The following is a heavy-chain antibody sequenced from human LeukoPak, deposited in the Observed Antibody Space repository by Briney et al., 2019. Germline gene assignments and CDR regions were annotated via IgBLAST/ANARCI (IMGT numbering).Heavy chain of an antibody. CDR3: ARDRAGKTVTNLIDY. D-gene: IGHD4-17*01. V-gene: IGHV1-2*02. CDR1: GYSFTGYY. J-gene: IGHJ4*02. Sequence: ASVKVSCKASGYSFTGYYMHWVRQAPGQGLEWMGWINPDSGGTYYAQNFQGRAIMTRDTSISTGYMELSSLRSDDTAVYYCARDRAGKTVTNLIDYWGKGTLVTVSS. CDR2: INPDSGGT.